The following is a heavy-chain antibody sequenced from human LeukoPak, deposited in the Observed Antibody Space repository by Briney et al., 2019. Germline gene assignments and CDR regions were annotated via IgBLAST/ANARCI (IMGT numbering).Heavy chain of an antibody. CDR2: IKSDGSST. J-gene: IGHJ6*03. CDR1: GLTFSREW. Sequence: GGSLRLSCEASGLTFSREWMHWVRQAPGKGLVWVSRIKSDGSSTTYADSVKGRFTISRDNAKNTLYLQMNSLRAEDTAVYYCARGAYITDFWSGSYYYYMDVWGKGTTVTVSS. CDR3: ARGAYITDFWSGSYYYYMDV. D-gene: IGHD3-3*01. V-gene: IGHV3-74*01.